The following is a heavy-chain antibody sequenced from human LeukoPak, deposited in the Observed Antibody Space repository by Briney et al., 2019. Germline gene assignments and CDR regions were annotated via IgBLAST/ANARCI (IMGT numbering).Heavy chain of an antibody. J-gene: IGHJ2*01. CDR2: ISSNGGST. CDR1: GFTFSGYA. V-gene: IGHV3-64D*06. D-gene: IGHD1-26*01. Sequence: GGSLRLSCSASGFTFSGYAMHWVRQAPGKGLEYVSAISSNGGSTYYADSVKGRFTISRDNSKNTVYLQMSSLRVEDTAVYYCAKKRGHSENGGYFDLWGRGTLVTVSS. CDR3: AKKRGHSENGGYFDL.